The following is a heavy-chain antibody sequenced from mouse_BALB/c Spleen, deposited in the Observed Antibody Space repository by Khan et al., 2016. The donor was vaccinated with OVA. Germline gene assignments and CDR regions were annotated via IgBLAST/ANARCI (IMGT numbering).Heavy chain of an antibody. J-gene: IGHJ4*01. V-gene: IGHV1-63*02. Sequence: QVQLQQSGAELVRPGTSVKMSCKAAGYTFTNYWIGWINQRPGHGLEWIGDIYPGNGNTNYNEKFKGKATLTADTSSSTAYLQLSSLTSEDSAIXACAIPYSFGTNYATMDDWGQGTSVTVSS. CDR2: IYPGNGNT. D-gene: IGHD1-1*01. CDR3: AIPYSFGTNYATMDD. CDR1: GYTFTNYW.